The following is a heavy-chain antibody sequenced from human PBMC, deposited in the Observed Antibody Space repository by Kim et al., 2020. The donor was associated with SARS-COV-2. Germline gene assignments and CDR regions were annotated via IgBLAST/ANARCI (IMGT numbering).Heavy chain of an antibody. Sequence: GGSLRLSCAASGFNFDDYVMTWVRQAPGKGLEWVSAMSGRGGSTFYANSVKGRFTISRDSSTNTVYLQMNSLRADDTAVYYWAKVVDNWNRNFDYWGQGALVTVSS. CDR2: MSGRGGST. J-gene: IGHJ4*02. V-gene: IGHV3-23*01. CDR3: AKVVDNWNRNFDY. D-gene: IGHD1-20*01. CDR1: GFNFDDYV.